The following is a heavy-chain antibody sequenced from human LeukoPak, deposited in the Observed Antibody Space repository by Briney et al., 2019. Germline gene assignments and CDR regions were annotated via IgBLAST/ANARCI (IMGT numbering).Heavy chain of an antibody. CDR2: ISSSNSTI. CDR1: GFAFSIYS. J-gene: IGHJ4*02. D-gene: IGHD5-12*01. CDR3: ARVGRSGYAKDY. Sequence: GGPLRLFCAASGFAFSIYSIEWVRQAPGKGVEWLTYISSSNSTIYYAASVKGRFTVSRDNAENLVYLQMNSLGAEDTAVYYCARVGRSGYAKDYWGQGTLVTVAS. V-gene: IGHV3-48*04.